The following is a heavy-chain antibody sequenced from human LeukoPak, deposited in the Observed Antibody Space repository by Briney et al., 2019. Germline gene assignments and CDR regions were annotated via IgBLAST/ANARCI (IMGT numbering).Heavy chain of an antibody. J-gene: IGHJ4*02. CDR1: GGSISSYY. Sequence: SETLSLTCTVSGGSISSYYWSWIRQPPGEGLEWIGYIYYSGSTNYNPSLKSRVTISVDTSKNQFSLKLSSVTAADTAVYYCARDRGYYYDSSGYWDYWGQGTLVTVSS. V-gene: IGHV4-59*01. CDR3: ARDRGYYYDSSGYWDY. CDR2: IYYSGST. D-gene: IGHD3-22*01.